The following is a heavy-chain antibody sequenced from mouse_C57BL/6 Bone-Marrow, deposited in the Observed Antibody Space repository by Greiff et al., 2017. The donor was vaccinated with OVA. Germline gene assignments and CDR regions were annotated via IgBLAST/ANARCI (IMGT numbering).Heavy chain of an antibody. V-gene: IGHV1-69*01. CDR3: ARDYYGSFAY. Sequence: QVQLQQPGAELVMPGASVKLSCKASGYTFTSYWMHWVKQRPGQGLEWIGEIDPSDSYTNYSQKFKGKSTLTVDKSSSTAYMQLSSLTSEDSAVYYCARDYYGSFAYWGQGTLVTVSA. J-gene: IGHJ3*01. CDR2: IDPSDSYT. D-gene: IGHD1-1*01. CDR1: GYTFTSYW.